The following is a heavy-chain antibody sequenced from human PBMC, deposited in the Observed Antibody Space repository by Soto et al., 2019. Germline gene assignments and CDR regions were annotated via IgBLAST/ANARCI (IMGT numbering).Heavy chain of an antibody. J-gene: IGHJ4*02. CDR2: IWYDGSNK. Sequence: GGSLRLSCAASGFTFSSYGMHWVRQAPGKGLEWVAVIWYDGSNKYYADSVKGRFAISRDNSKNTLYLQMNSLRAEDTAVYYCAREVPIFGVVISGPGGVWGQGTLVTVSS. CDR3: AREVPIFGVVISGPGGV. CDR1: GFTFSSYG. D-gene: IGHD3-3*01. V-gene: IGHV3-33*01.